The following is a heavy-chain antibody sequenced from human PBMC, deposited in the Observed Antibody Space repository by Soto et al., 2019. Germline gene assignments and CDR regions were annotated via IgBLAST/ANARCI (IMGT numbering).Heavy chain of an antibody. V-gene: IGHV4-59*08. Sequence: SETLSLTCTVSGGSISSYYWSWIRQPPGKGLEWIGYIYYSGSTNYNPSLKSRVTISVDTSKNQFSLKLSSVTAADTAVYYCVRQAHPYPVAAPLNKWFDPWGQGTLVTVSS. CDR1: GGSISSYY. CDR3: VRQAHPYPVAAPLNKWFDP. D-gene: IGHD2-15*01. CDR2: IYYSGST. J-gene: IGHJ5*02.